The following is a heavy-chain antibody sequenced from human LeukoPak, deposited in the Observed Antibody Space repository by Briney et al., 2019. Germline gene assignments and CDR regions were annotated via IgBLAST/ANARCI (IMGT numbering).Heavy chain of an antibody. D-gene: IGHD3-10*01. CDR2: IKSKTDGGTT. J-gene: IGHJ4*02. CDR1: GFTFSNAW. CDR3: TTSSPSYGSGSYGVFDY. V-gene: IGHV3-15*01. Sequence: GGSLRLSCAASGFTFSNAWMSWVRQAPGKGLEWVGRIKSKTDGGTTDYAAPVKGRFTISRDDSKNTLYLQMNSLKTEDTAVYYCTTSSPSYGSGSYGVFDYWGQGTLVTVSS.